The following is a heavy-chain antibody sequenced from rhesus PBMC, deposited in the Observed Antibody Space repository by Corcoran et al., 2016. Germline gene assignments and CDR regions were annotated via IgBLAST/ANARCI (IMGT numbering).Heavy chain of an antibody. CDR1: GCSITSMNW. Sequence: QVQLQESGPGLVKPSETLSLTCAVSGCSITSMNWWSWLRPPPGKGLGWIGYISGSSGRTYYNPSLKSRVTISKDTSKNQFSLKLSSVTAADTAVYYCARDFKATGDYWGQGVLVTVSS. V-gene: IGHV4S19*01. CDR3: ARDFKATGDY. CDR2: ISGSSGRT. D-gene: IGHD5-36*01. J-gene: IGHJ4*01.